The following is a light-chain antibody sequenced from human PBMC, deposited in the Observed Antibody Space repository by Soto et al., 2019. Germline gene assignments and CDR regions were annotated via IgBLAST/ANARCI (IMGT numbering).Light chain of an antibody. J-gene: IGKJ4*01. CDR3: QHYGSLVLT. V-gene: IGKV3-20*01. CDR1: QSVSSTY. Sequence: EIVLKQSPGTLSLSPGERATLSCRASQSVSSTYLAWYQQKPGQAPRRLIYGASSRATGIPDRFSGSGSGTDFTLNISRLEPEDFAVYYCQHYGSLVLTFGGGTKVEIK. CDR2: GAS.